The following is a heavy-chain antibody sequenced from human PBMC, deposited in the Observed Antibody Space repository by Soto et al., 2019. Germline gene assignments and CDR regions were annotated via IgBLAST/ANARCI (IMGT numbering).Heavy chain of an antibody. J-gene: IGHJ4*02. V-gene: IGHV1-18*01. D-gene: IGHD6-13*01. Sequence: QVQLVQSEAEVKKPGASVKVSCKASGYIFTNYGLSWVRQAPGQGLEWMAWISPYDGNTHYAQNLQGRVTVTTDTSXSXXYMELRSLRSDDTAVYFCARDDRAAAAGMTYYFDYWGQGTLVTVSS. CDR1: GYIFTNYG. CDR3: ARDDRAAAAGMTYYFDY. CDR2: ISPYDGNT.